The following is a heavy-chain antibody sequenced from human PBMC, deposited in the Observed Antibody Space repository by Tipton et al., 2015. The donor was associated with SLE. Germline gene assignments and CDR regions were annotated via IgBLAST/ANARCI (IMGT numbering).Heavy chain of an antibody. J-gene: IGHJ4*02. CDR2: IYYSGST. D-gene: IGHD1-1*01. CDR3: ARDRGLVDWTVDY. Sequence: TLSLTCAVYGGSFGGYYWGWIRQPPGKGLEWIGSIYYSGSTYYNPSLKSRVTISVDTSKNQFSLKLSSVTAADTAVYYCARDRGLVDWTVDYWGQGTLVTVSS. V-gene: IGHV4-34*01. CDR1: GGSFGGYY.